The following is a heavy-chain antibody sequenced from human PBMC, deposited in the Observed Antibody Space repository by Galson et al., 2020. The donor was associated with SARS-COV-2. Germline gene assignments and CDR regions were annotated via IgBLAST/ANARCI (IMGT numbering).Heavy chain of an antibody. D-gene: IGHD2-15*01. CDR3: ARDLGGYLDC. CDR2: ISYDGSNK. CDR1: AFTFSSYA. Sequence: GESLKISCAASAFTFSSYAMHWVRQAPGKGLEWVAVISYDGSNKYYADSVKGRFTISRDNSKNTLYLQMNSLRAEDTAVYYCARDLGGYLDCWGQGTLVTVSS. J-gene: IGHJ4*02. V-gene: IGHV3-30-3*01.